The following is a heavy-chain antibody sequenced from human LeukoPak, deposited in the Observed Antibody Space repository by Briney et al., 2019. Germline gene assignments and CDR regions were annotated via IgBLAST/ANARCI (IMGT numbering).Heavy chain of an antibody. CDR3: VQSAGYCSSTSCPDY. Sequence: SVKASCKASGGTFSSYAISWVRQAPGQGLEWMGGIIPIFGTANYAQKFQGRVTITTDESTSTAYMELSSLRSEDTAVYYCVQSAGYCSSTSCPDYWGQGTLVTVSS. D-gene: IGHD2-2*01. J-gene: IGHJ4*02. CDR1: GGTFSSYA. V-gene: IGHV1-69*05. CDR2: IIPIFGTA.